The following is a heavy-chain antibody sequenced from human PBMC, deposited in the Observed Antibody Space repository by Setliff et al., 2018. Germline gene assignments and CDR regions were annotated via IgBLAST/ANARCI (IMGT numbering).Heavy chain of an antibody. CDR2: IHHSGST. CDR3: GRVGNWNFFDF. J-gene: IGHJ4*02. V-gene: IGHV4-38-2*01. Sequence: SETLSLTCAVSGYSISNIYYWGWIRQPPGKGLEWIATIHHSGSTNYNPSLKSRATISVDSSKNQFSLKVSSVTAADTAVYYCGRVGNWNFFDFWGQGTLVTVSS. D-gene: IGHD1-1*01. CDR1: GYSISNIYY.